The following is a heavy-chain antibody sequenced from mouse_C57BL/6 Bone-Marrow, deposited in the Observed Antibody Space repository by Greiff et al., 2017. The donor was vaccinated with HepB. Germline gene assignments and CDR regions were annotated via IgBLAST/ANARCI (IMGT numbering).Heavy chain of an antibody. D-gene: IGHD2-3*01. Sequence: VQLQQSGAELARPGASVKLSCKASGYTFTSYGISWVKQRTGQGLEWIGEIYPRSGNTYYNEKFKGKATLTAYKSSSTAYMELRSLTSEDSAVYFCARRTPFYDGYYGGYFDVWGTGTTVTVSS. CDR1: GYTFTSYG. V-gene: IGHV1-81*01. CDR3: ARRTPFYDGYYGGYFDV. J-gene: IGHJ1*03. CDR2: IYPRSGNT.